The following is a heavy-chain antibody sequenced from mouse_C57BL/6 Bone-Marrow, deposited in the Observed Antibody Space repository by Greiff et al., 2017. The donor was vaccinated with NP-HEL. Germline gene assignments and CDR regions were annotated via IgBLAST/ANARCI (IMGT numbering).Heavy chain of an antibody. Sequence: QVQLQQSGAELVKPGASVKMSCKASGYTFTSYWITWVKQRPGQGLAWIGDIYPGSGSTNYNEKFKCKATLTVDTSSSTASMQLSRLTSEDSAVFYSGCNYAGRIANWGEGTRVTVTA. D-gene: IGHD2-1*01. CDR3: GCNYAGRIAN. CDR1: GYTFTSYW. CDR2: IYPGSGST. V-gene: IGHV1-55*01. J-gene: IGHJ3*01.